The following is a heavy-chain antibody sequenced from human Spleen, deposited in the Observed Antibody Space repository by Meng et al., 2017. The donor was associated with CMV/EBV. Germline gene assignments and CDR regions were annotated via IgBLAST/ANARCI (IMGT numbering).Heavy chain of an antibody. V-gene: IGHV4-34*01. D-gene: IGHD3-22*01. CDR3: ARPYYYDSSGYRGAFDI. CDR2: INHSGST. J-gene: IGHJ3*02. CDR1: GGSFSGYY. Sequence: SETLSLTCAVYGGSFSGYYWSWIRQPPGKGLEWIGEINHSGSTNYNPSLKSRVTISVDTSKNQFSLKMSSVTAADTAVYYCARPYYYDSSGYRGAFDIWGQGTMVTVSS.